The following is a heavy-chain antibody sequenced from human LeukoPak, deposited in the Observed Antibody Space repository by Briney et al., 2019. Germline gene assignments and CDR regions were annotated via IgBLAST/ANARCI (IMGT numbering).Heavy chain of an antibody. CDR2: IGYDGSNK. Sequence: GGSLRLSCAASGFTFSSYGMHWVRRAPGKGLEWVAVIGYDGSNKYYADSVKGRFTISRDNSKNTLYLQMNSLRAEDTAVYYCARDLIVVVPAARQNYYYYYMDVWGKGTTVTVSS. J-gene: IGHJ6*03. V-gene: IGHV3-33*01. CDR3: ARDLIVVVPAARQNYYYYYMDV. CDR1: GFTFSSYG. D-gene: IGHD2-2*01.